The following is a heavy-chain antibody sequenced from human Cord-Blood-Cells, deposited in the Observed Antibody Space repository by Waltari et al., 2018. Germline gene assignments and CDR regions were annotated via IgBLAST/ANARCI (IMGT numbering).Heavy chain of an antibody. CDR3: ARAGASLAHDAFDS. D-gene: IGHD1-1*01. CDR1: GGSVSSVDYY. Sequence: QVQLQESGPGLVKPSQTLSLTCTVSGGSVSSVDYYWNWFRQPPGKGLEWIGYIYYSGRTYDNPSLKSRVTISVDTSKNQFSLKLSSVTAADTAVYYCARAGASLAHDAFDSWGQGTRVTVSS. V-gene: IGHV4-30-4*01. CDR2: IYYSGRT. J-gene: IGHJ3*02.